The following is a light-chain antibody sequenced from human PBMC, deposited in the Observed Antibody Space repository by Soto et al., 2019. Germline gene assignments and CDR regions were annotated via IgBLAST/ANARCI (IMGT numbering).Light chain of an antibody. Sequence: EIVLTQSPGTLSLSPGERATLSCSASQSVISSSLAWYQQKPGQAPRLLIYGASSRATGTPARFSGSGSGADFTLTISSLEPEDFALYYCQQRSTWPTFGQGTRLEIK. CDR3: QQRSTWPT. J-gene: IGKJ5*01. CDR1: QSVISSS. CDR2: GAS. V-gene: IGKV3D-20*02.